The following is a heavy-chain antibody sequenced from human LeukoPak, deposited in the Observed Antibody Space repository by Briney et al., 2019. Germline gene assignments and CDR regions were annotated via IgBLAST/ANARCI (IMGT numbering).Heavy chain of an antibody. CDR2: IYTNGST. CDR1: GGSIRSGSYH. V-gene: IGHV4-61*02. D-gene: IGHD3-16*02. CDR3: ARGGDYIWGTYRPFDY. Sequence: PSETLSLTCTVSGGSIRSGSYHWSWIRQSAGKGLEWIGRIYTNGSTNYNPSLKSRVTISVDTSKNQFSLKLNSVTAADTAVYYCARGGDYIWGTYRPFDYWGQGTLVTVSS. J-gene: IGHJ4*02.